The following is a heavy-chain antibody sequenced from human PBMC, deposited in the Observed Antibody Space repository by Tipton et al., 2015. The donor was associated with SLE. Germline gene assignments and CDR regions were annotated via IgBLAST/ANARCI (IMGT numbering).Heavy chain of an antibody. V-gene: IGHV3-30*14. CDR3: ARENLKGGSCLDY. CDR1: GFTFSSYA. J-gene: IGHJ4*02. Sequence: SLRLSCAASGFTFSSYAMHWVRQAPGKGLEWVAVISYDGSNKYYADSVKGRFTISRDNSKNTLYLQMNSLRAEDTAVYYCARENLKGGSCLDYWGQGTLVTVSS. CDR2: ISYDGSNK. D-gene: IGHD1-26*01.